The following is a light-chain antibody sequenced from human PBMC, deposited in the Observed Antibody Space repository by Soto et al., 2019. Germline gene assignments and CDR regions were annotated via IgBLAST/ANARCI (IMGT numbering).Light chain of an antibody. CDR2: QDS. V-gene: IGLV3-1*01. CDR3: QAWESSTVV. Sequence: SYELTQPPSVSVSPGQTASITCSGDKLGDKYACWYQQKPGQSPVLVIYQDSKRPSGIPERLSGSNTGNTATLTISGTQAMNAADYYCQAWESSTVVFGGGTKVTVL. J-gene: IGLJ2*01. CDR1: KLGDKY.